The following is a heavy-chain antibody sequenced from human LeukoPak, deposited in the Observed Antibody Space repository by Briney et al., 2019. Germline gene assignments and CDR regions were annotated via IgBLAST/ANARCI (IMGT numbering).Heavy chain of an antibody. CDR3: ARDVPAANGESKGIFDY. V-gene: IGHV1-69*04. J-gene: IGHJ4*02. CDR1: GGTSSSYA. Sequence: SVKVSCKASGGTSSSYAISWVRQAPGQGLEWMGRIIPILGIANYAQKFQGRVTITADKSTSTAYMELSSLGSEDTAVYYCARDVPAANGESKGIFDYWGQGTLVTVSS. D-gene: IGHD2-2*01. CDR2: IIPILGIA.